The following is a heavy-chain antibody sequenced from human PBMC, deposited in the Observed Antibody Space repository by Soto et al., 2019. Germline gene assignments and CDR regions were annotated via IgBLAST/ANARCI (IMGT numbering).Heavy chain of an antibody. J-gene: IGHJ5*02. CDR3: ARLLLSRVDFDP. CDR2: IDPSDSYT. Sequence: GESLKISCKGSGYSFRSYWIAWVRQMPGKGLEWMGRIDPSDSYTNYSPSFQGHVTISADKSISTAYLQWSSLKASDTAMYYCARLLLSRVDFDPWGQGTLVTVSS. V-gene: IGHV5-10-1*01. D-gene: IGHD3-16*02. CDR1: GYSFRSYW.